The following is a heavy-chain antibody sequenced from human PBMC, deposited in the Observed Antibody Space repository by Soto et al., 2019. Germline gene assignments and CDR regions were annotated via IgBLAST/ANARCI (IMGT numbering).Heavy chain of an antibody. V-gene: IGHV3-33*01. CDR1: GFTFNKYG. Sequence: QVQLVESGGGVVQPGRSLRLSCEGSGFTFNKYGMHWVRKAPGKGLEWVAIIWYDGSNDFYADSVKGRFTISKENSKNKVYLEMDSLRVEDTGIYYCARAGVENWLDPWGQGTLVTVSS. J-gene: IGHJ5*02. CDR2: IWYDGSND. CDR3: ARAGVENWLDP. D-gene: IGHD3-10*01.